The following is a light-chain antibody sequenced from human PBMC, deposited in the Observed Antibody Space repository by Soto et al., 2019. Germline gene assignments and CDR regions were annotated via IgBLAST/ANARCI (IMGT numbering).Light chain of an antibody. Sequence: DIKMTQSPTSLSASVGDTVTITCRASQSISNYLNWYQQKPGKAPNLLIYAASNLQSGVPSNLSGSGSGTDFTLTISSLQREDLAIYYCQQSYSTPYTFGQGTK. CDR1: QSISNY. CDR2: AAS. CDR3: QQSYSTPYT. J-gene: IGKJ2*01. V-gene: IGKV1-39*01.